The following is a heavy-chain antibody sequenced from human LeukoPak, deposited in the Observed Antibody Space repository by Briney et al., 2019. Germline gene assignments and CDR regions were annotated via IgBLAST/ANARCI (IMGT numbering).Heavy chain of an antibody. Sequence: GGSLRLSCAASGFRFGDYWMTWARHVPGKGLEWVANIKQDGAEKHYAESVEGRFIISRDNTKNSLYLEMDSLKGADATVYYCARVGAWDLQRVFDYWGQGTLVTVSS. CDR1: GFRFGDYW. D-gene: IGHD1-26*01. V-gene: IGHV3-7*01. CDR3: ARVGAWDLQRVFDY. J-gene: IGHJ4*02. CDR2: IKQDGAEK.